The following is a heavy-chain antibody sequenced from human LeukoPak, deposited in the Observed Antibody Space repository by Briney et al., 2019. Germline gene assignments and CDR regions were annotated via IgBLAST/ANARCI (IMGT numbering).Heavy chain of an antibody. J-gene: IGHJ4*02. CDR1: GFTFGTYG. CDR2: IRFDGSNK. D-gene: IGHD2-21*02. V-gene: IGHV3-30*02. CDR3: AKRGDGDY. Sequence: PGGSLRLSCAASGFTFGTYGMHWVRQAPGKGLEWVAFIRFDGSNKYYTDSVKGRFTISRDNSKNTLYLQMISLRVKDTAVYYCAKRGDGDYWGQGTLVTVSS.